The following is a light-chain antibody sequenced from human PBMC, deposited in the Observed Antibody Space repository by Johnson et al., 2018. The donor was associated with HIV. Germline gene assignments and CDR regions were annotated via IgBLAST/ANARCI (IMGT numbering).Light chain of an antibody. CDR2: EIN. V-gene: IGLV1-51*02. Sequence: QSVLTQPPSVSAAPGQKVTISCSGSSSNIGNNYVSWYQQLPGPAPNPLIYEINKRPSGIPARFSGSKSGPSATLAFPDPKPGDEADYYCGTWDSSLSAPYVFGTGTKVTVL. J-gene: IGLJ1*01. CDR3: GTWDSSLSAPYV. CDR1: SSNIGNNY.